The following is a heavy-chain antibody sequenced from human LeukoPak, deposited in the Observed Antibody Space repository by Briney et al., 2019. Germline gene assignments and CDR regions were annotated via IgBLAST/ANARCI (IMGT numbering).Heavy chain of an antibody. V-gene: IGHV3-23*01. D-gene: IGHD6-6*01. J-gene: IGHJ4*02. CDR1: GFTFSSYA. CDR2: ISGSGGST. CDR3: ATDSSSGDY. Sequence: PPGGSLRLSCAASGFTFSSYAMSWVRQAPGKGLEWVSAISGSGGSTYYADSVKGRFTISRDNAKNSLYLQMNSLRAEDTAVYYCATDSSSGDYWGQGTLVTVSS.